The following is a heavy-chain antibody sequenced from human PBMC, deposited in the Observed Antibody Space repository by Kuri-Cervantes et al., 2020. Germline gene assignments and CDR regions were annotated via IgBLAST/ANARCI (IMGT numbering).Heavy chain of an antibody. V-gene: IGHV3-30-3*01. D-gene: IGHD3-3*01. Sequence: GGSLRLSCAASGFTFSSYAMHWVRQAPGKGLEWVAVISYDGSNKYYADSVKGRFTISRDNSKNTLYLQMNSLRAEDTAVYYCARDVTSFGVVIRYFDFWGQGTLVTVSS. J-gene: IGHJ4*02. CDR3: ARDVTSFGVVIRYFDF. CDR1: GFTFSSYA. CDR2: ISYDGSNK.